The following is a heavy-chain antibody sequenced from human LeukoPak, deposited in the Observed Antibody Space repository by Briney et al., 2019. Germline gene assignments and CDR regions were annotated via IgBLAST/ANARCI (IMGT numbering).Heavy chain of an antibody. Sequence: SETLSLTCSGYGGSISSYYWSWIRQPPGKGLEWFVYIYYSGSTNYNPSLESLVTISVDTTKNQFSLKLSSVTAADTAVYYCARGYSYGYYYYYYMDVWGKGTTVTVSS. D-gene: IGHD5-18*01. CDR3: ARGYSYGYYYYYYMDV. CDR1: GGSISSYY. V-gene: IGHV4-59*01. J-gene: IGHJ6*03. CDR2: IYYSGST.